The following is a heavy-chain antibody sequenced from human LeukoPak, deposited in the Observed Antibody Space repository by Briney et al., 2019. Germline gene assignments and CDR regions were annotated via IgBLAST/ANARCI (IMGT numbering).Heavy chain of an antibody. CDR3: TRIGCAGGNCPKAGRALGGY. CDR2: ITSSSSST. Sequence: PGGSLRLSCAASGFTFSSFSMNWVRQAPGKGLEWISYITSSSSSTYYADSVKGRFTISRDNAKNSLYLQMNSLRAEDTAVYYCTRIGCAGGNCPKAGRALGGYWGQGILVTVSS. CDR1: GFTFSSFS. D-gene: IGHD2-21*01. J-gene: IGHJ4*02. V-gene: IGHV3-48*04.